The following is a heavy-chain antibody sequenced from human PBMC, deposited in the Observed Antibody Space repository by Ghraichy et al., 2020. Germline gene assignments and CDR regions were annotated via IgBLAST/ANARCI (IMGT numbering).Heavy chain of an antibody. CDR3: ANDNGADY. V-gene: IGHV3-30*02. J-gene: IGHJ4*02. CDR1: GFTFSSYG. D-gene: IGHD2-8*01. CDR2: IRYDGSNK. Sequence: GRSPRLSCAASGFTFSSYGMHWVRQAPGKGLEWVAFIRYDGSNKYYADSVKGRFTISRDNSKNTLYLQMNSLRAEDTAVYYCANDNGADYWGQGTLVTVSS.